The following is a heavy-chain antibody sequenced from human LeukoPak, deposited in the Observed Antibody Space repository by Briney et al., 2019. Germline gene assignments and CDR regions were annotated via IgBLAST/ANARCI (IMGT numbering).Heavy chain of an antibody. CDR2: IYYSGST. D-gene: IGHD4-23*01. CDR1: GGSISSYY. CDR3: ARGGTAVIAPYAFDI. J-gene: IGHJ3*02. Sequence: SESLSLTCTVSGGSISSYYWSWIRQPPGKGLEWIGYIYYSGSTNCNPSVKSRVAMSVDTTKKQFSLKLSSLTAADTAVYYCARGGTAVIAPYAFDIWGQGTMVTVSS. V-gene: IGHV4-59*01.